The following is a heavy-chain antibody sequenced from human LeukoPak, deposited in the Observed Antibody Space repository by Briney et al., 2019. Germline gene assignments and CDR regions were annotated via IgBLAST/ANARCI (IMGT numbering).Heavy chain of an antibody. CDR3: AREGLDYAFDI. J-gene: IGHJ3*02. CDR2: ISSSSGSTI. D-gene: IGHD6-6*01. V-gene: IGHV3-48*01. Sequence: GGSLRLSCAASGFTFGSYSMNWVRQAPGKGLEWLSYISSSSGSTIFYADSVKGRFTISRDNAKNSLYLQMNSLRAGDTAVYYCAREGLDYAFDIWGQGTMVTVSS. CDR1: GFTFGSYS.